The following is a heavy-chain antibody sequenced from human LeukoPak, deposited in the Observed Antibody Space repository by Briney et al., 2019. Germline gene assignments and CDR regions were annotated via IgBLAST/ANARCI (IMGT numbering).Heavy chain of an antibody. CDR3: AKSNYYDSSGYFFDY. CDR2: INPNSGGT. CDR1: GYTFTGYY. Sequence: AASVKVSCKASGYTFTGYYMHWVRQAPGQGLEWMGRINPNSGGTNYAQKLQGRVTITRNTSISTAYMELSSLRSEDTAVYYCAKSNYYDSSGYFFDYWGQGTLVTVSS. D-gene: IGHD3-22*01. V-gene: IGHV1-2*06. J-gene: IGHJ4*02.